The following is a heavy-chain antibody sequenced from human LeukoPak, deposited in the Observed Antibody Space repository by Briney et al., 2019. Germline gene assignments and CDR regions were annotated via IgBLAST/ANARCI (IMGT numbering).Heavy chain of an antibody. CDR3: ERGPNFFKN. CDR2: ISYDGSNK. J-gene: IGHJ4*02. V-gene: IGHV3-30*03. Sequence: GRSLRLSCAASGFTFSSYGMHWVRQAPGKGLEWVAVISYDGSNKYYADSVKGRFTISRDNSKDTLYLQMNSLRAEDTAVYYAERGPNFFKNWGQGTLVTVSS. CDR1: GFTFSSYG. D-gene: IGHD1-7*01.